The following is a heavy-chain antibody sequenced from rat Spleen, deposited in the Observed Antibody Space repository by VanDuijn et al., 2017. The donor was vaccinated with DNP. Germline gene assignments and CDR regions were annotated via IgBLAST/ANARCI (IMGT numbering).Heavy chain of an antibody. CDR1: GFSLTDYS. J-gene: IGHJ3*01. V-gene: IGHV2S12*01. Sequence: QVQLKESGPGLVQPSQTLSLTCTVSGFSLTDYSVHWVRQPPGKGLEWIAAISSGGSTYYNSALKSRLSISRDTSKSQVFLKMNSLQTEDTAMYFCARSMGAWGQGTLVTVSS. D-gene: IGHD1-7*01. CDR3: ARSMGA. CDR2: ISSGGST.